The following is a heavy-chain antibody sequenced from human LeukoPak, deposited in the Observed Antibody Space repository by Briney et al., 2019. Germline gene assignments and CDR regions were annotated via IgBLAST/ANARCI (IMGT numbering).Heavy chain of an antibody. D-gene: IGHD3-10*01. CDR2: IIPILGIA. CDR3: ARDAAYYGSGSYFKD. Sequence: SVKVSCKASGGTFSSYAISWVRQAPGQGLEWMGRIIPILGIANYAQKLQGRVTITADKSTSTAYMELSSLRSEDTAVYYCARDAAYYGSGSYFKDWGQGTLVTVSS. J-gene: IGHJ4*02. V-gene: IGHV1-69*04. CDR1: GGTFSSYA.